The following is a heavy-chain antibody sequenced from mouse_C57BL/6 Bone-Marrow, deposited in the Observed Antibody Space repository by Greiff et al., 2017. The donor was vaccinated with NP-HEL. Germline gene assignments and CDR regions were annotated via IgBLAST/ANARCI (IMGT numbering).Heavy chain of an antibody. D-gene: IGHD3-3*01. CDR2: IYPRRGNT. V-gene: IGHV1-81*01. CDR3: AREGGTAGDFDY. Sequence: VQLQQSGAELARPGASVKLSCKASGYTFTSYGISWVKQRTGQGLEWIGEIYPRRGNTYYNEKFKGKATLTADKSSSTAYMELRSLTSEDSAVYFCAREGGTAGDFDYWGQGTTLTVSS. J-gene: IGHJ2*01. CDR1: GYTFTSYG.